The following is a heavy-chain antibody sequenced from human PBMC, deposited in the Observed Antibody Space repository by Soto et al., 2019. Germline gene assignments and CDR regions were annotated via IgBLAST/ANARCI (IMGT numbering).Heavy chain of an antibody. J-gene: IGHJ4*02. CDR3: ASAYYYDSSGYSPGGY. D-gene: IGHD3-22*01. CDR2: IKQDGSQK. V-gene: IGHV3-7*01. Sequence: QPGGSLRLSCAASGLTFSSYWMSWVRQAPGKGLEWVANIKQDGSQKYYVDSVKGRFTISRDNAKNSLYPQMNSLRVEDTAVYYCASAYYYDSSGYSPGGYWGQGTLVTVSS. CDR1: GLTFSSYW.